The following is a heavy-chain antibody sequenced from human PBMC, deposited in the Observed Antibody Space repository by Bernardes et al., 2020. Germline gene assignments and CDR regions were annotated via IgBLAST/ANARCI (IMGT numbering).Heavy chain of an antibody. J-gene: IGHJ4*02. CDR2: ISGSGGST. V-gene: IGHV3-23*01. D-gene: IGHD3-22*01. Sequence: GGSLRLSCAASGFTFSSYAMSWVRQAPGKGLEWVSAISGSGGSTYYADSVKGRFTISRDNSKNTLYLQMNSLRAEDTAVYYCAKDMGRKYYYDSSGYPRYYFDYWGQGTLVTVSS. CDR1: GFTFSSYA. CDR3: AKDMGRKYYYDSSGYPRYYFDY.